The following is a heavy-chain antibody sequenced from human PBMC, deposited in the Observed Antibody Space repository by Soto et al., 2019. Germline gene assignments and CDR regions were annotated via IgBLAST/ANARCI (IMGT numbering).Heavy chain of an antibody. CDR2: IWYDGSNK. V-gene: IGHV3-33*01. D-gene: IGHD3-10*01. CDR3: ARSPSLLVSSIKLFTIYDY. J-gene: IGHJ4*02. CDR1: GFTLSSYG. Sequence: GGSLRLSCAASGFTLSSYGMHWVRQAPGKGLEWVAVIWYDGSNKYYADSVKGRFTISRDNSKNTLYLQMNSLRAEDTAVYYCARSPSLLVSSIKLFTIYDYWGRGSLV.